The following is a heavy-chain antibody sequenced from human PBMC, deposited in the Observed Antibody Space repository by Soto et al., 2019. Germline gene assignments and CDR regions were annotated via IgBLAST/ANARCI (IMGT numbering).Heavy chain of an antibody. CDR1: GYTFTSYA. CDR2: INAGNGNT. D-gene: IGHD3-9*01. CDR3: ARDYYDILTGYYNVIYD. Sequence: GASVKVSCKASGYTFTSYAMHWVRQAPGQRLEWMGWINAGNGNTKYSQKFQGRVTITRDTSASTAYMELSSLRSEDTAMYYCARDYYDILTGYYNVIYDWGQGTLVTVSS. V-gene: IGHV1-3*01. J-gene: IGHJ4*02.